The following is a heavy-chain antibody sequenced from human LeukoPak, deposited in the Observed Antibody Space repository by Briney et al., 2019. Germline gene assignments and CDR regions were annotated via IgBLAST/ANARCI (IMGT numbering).Heavy chain of an antibody. D-gene: IGHD1-26*01. CDR3: ARNASDSGTSYFDY. CDR1: GGSISISTYY. J-gene: IGHJ4*02. Sequence: PSETLSLACTVSGGSISISTYYWGWIRQPPGKGLEWIGSIYYSGSTSYNPSLKSPVTMSVDTSKNQFSLKLDSVTAADTAVYYCARNASDSGTSYFDYWGQGTLVTVSS. CDR2: IYYSGST. V-gene: IGHV4-39*01.